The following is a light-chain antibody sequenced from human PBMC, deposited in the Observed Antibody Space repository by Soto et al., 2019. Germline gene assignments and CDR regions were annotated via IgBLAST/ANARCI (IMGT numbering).Light chain of an antibody. CDR2: AAS. CDR1: KSIRIN. CDR3: LQDYTYPLT. Sequence: TKMTQSPPSRPPPFGARVTIISGPSKSIRINLGWFQQKPGKAPKLLIFAASKLQSGVPSRFSGSGSGTDFTLTISSLQPEDFATYYCLQDYTYPLTFGGGTRVEIK. J-gene: IGKJ4*01. V-gene: IGKV1-6*02.